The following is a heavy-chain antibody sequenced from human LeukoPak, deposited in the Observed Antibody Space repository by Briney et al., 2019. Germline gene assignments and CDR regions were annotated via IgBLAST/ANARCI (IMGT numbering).Heavy chain of an antibody. CDR2: ISGSGGST. J-gene: IGHJ4*02. D-gene: IGHD3-3*01. CDR1: GGSISSSN. V-gene: IGHV3-23*01. CDR3: AKDAGITIWGAPFDY. Sequence: PSGTLSLTCAVSGGSISSSNWWSWVRQAPGKGLEWVSAISGSGGSTYYADSVKGRFTISRDNSKNTLYLQMNSLRAEDTAVYYCAKDAGITIWGAPFDYWGQGTLVTVSS.